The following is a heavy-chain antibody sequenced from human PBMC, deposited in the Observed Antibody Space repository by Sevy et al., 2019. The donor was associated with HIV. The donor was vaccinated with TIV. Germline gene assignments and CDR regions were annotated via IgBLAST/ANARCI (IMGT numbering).Heavy chain of an antibody. CDR3: ARVRPRDWFDP. CDR2: IKQDGSEK. J-gene: IGHJ5*02. CDR1: GFTFSSYW. Sequence: GGSLRLSCAASGFTFSSYWMSWVRQAPGKGLGWVANIKQDGSEKYYVDSVKGRFTISRDNAKNSLYLQMNSLRAEDTAVYYCARVRPRDWFDPWGQGTLVTVSS. V-gene: IGHV3-7*01. D-gene: IGHD6-25*01.